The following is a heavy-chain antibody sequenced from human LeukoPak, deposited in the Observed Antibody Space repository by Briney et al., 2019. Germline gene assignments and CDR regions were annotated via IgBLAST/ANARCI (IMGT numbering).Heavy chain of an antibody. Sequence: SETLSLTCTVSGDSISGYYWNWIRQPPGKGLEWIGYIYYSGNTNYNPSPKSRVTISVDTSKNQFSLKLNSVTAADTAMYFCARGVATFDYWGQGTLVTVSS. CDR1: GDSISGYY. CDR3: ARGVATFDY. J-gene: IGHJ4*02. D-gene: IGHD5-12*01. CDR2: IYYSGNT. V-gene: IGHV4-59*01.